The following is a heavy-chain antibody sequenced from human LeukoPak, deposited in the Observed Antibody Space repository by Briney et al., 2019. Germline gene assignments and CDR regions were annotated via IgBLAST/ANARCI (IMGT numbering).Heavy chain of an antibody. J-gene: IGHJ4*02. CDR3: TRDRSRYFDY. CDR2: INPNNGAT. CDR1: GYTFIGYY. D-gene: IGHD3-16*02. V-gene: IGHV1-2*02. Sequence: EASVKVSCKASGYTFIGYYMHWVRQAPGQGLDWMGWINPNNGATDYAQKFQGRFTMTRDTSISTVYMELSRLRSDDTAVYYCTRDRSRYFDYWGQGTLVTVSS.